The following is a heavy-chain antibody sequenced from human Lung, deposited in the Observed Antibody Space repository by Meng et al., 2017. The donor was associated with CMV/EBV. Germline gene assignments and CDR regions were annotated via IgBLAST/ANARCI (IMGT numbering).Heavy chain of an antibody. J-gene: IGHJ4*02. CDR1: GFTFDDYG. D-gene: IGHD6-19*01. CDR2: VIWNGGST. Sequence: GILKISCAASGFTFDDYGMSWVRQAPGKGLEWVSGVIWNGGSTGYADSVKGRFTISRDNAKNSLYLQMNSLRAEDTALYYCARGGYSSGWYGNYFDYWGQGTXVTVSS. V-gene: IGHV3-20*04. CDR3: ARGGYSSGWYGNYFDY.